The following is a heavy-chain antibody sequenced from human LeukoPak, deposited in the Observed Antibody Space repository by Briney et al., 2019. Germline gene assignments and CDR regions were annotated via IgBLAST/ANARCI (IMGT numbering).Heavy chain of an antibody. CDR1: GYTFTSYG. J-gene: IGHJ4*02. CDR2: ISAYNGNT. D-gene: IGHD1-1*01. V-gene: IGHV1-18*01. CDR3: ARDSAQTGNFDY. Sequence: ASVKVSCKASGYTFTSYGISWVRQAPGQGVEWMGWISAYNGNTNYAQKLQGRVTMTTDTSTSTAYMELRSLRSDDTAVYYCARDSAQTGNFDYWGQGTLVTVSS.